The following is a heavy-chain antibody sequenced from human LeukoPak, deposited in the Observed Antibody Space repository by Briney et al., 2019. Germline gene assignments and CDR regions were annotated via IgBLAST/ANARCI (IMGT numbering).Heavy chain of an antibody. CDR1: GFYFRDHW. Sequence: GGSLRLSCAASGFYFRDHWMDWVRQAPGKGLEWVGHIKTDGSETYYLDSPKGRISISRDNTNNALYLQMNSLRVEDTAIYYCVKNDGWFHLAQWGQGTLVTVSS. CDR3: VKNDGWFHLAQ. D-gene: IGHD6-19*01. CDR2: IKTDGSET. V-gene: IGHV3-7*03. J-gene: IGHJ4*02.